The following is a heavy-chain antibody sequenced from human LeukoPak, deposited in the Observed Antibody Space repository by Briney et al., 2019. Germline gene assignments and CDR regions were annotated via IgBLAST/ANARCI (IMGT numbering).Heavy chain of an antibody. J-gene: IGHJ4*02. CDR1: GYSISSSNW. V-gene: IGHV4-28*01. CDR3: ARVYSSGWYYFDY. Sequence: SDTLSLTCTVSGYSISSSNWWGLIRSPPGKGLEWMGNIYYSGNTYYNPSLKSRATMSVDTSKNQFSLKLSSVTAVDTAVYYCARVYSSGWYYFDYWGQGTRVTVSS. D-gene: IGHD6-19*01. CDR2: IYYSGNT.